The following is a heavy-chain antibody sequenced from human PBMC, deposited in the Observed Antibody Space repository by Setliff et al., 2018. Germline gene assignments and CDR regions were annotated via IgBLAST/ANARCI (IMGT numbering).Heavy chain of an antibody. CDR1: GGPLSGFS. CDR3: ARGAPQRSSFDSRYMDV. CDR2: ITDTGRT. Sequence: PSETLSLTCTVYGGPLSGFSWNWIRQSPGGGLEWIGEITDTGRTKYIPSLKSRVTISIXXXWNQFSLXXXXXXXXDXAVXYCARGAPQRSSFDSRYMDVWDKGATVTVSS. V-gene: IGHV4-34*01. D-gene: IGHD1-1*01. J-gene: IGHJ6*03.